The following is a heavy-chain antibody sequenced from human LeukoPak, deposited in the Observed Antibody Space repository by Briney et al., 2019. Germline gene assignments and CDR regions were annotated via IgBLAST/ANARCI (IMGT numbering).Heavy chain of an antibody. V-gene: IGHV4-4*07. Sequence: SETLSLTCAVSGANISNYYWTWVRQPPAQGLEWIWRLHASESTPIYNPSLKSRVTISIDTSKNKLSLTMTTVTAADSAMYYCASLSSGAGFDVWGEGRVGTASS. CDR1: GANISNYY. CDR3: ASLSSGAGFDV. D-gene: IGHD3-22*01. CDR2: LHASESTP. J-gene: IGHJ3*01.